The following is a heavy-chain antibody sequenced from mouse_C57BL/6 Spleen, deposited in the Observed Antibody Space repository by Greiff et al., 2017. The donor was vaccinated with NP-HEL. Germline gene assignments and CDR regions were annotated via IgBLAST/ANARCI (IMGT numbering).Heavy chain of an antibody. CDR1: GYTFTSYW. V-gene: IGHV1-50*01. Sequence: VQLQQPGAELVKPGASVKLSCKASGYTFTSYWMQWVKQRPGQGLEWIGEIDPSDSYTNYNQKFKGKATLTVDTSSSTAYMQLSSLTSEDSAVYYCARGYGSSYPYFDYWGQGTTLTVSS. D-gene: IGHD1-1*01. CDR2: IDPSDSYT. J-gene: IGHJ2*01. CDR3: ARGYGSSYPYFDY.